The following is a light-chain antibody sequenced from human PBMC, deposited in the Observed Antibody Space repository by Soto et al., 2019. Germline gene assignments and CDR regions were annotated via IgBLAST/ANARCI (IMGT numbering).Light chain of an antibody. V-gene: IGLV2-14*01. CDR1: SSDVGSYNY. CDR2: EVS. J-gene: IGLJ3*02. Sequence: QSVLTQPASVSGSPGQSITISCTGTSSDVGSYNYVSWYQQHPGKAPKLMIYEVSNRPSGVSNRFSGYKSGHTASLTISGLQAEDEADYYCSSYASSYTPKVFGGGTKVTVL. CDR3: SSYASSYTPKV.